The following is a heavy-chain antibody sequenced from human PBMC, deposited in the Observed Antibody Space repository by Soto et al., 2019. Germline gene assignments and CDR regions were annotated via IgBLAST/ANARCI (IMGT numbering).Heavy chain of an antibody. Sequence: EVQLVESGGGLVQPGGSLRLSCSASGFIFSESTIYWVRQVPGKGLEAISAVSTSGRSTYYADSVKDRFTISRDNSKNTLFLQMGSLRPEDTAIYYWVKQAHGLDGVAFDYGGQGTQGTVAS. V-gene: IGHV3-64D*06. J-gene: IGHJ4*02. D-gene: IGHD2-15*01. CDR3: VKQAHGLDGVAFDY. CDR1: GFIFSEST. CDR2: VSTSGRST.